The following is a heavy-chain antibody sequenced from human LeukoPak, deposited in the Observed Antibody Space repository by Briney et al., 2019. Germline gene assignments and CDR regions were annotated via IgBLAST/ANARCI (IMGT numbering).Heavy chain of an antibody. D-gene: IGHD6-19*01. CDR2: ISYDGRNK. CDR3: AKDNAYSSGWLYYFDY. Sequence: GGSLRLSCAASEFTFNSYGMHWVRQAPGKGLEGVAVISYDGRNKYFADSVKGRFTISRDNSKNTLYLQMNSLRAEDTAVYYCAKDNAYSSGWLYYFDYWGQGTLVTVSS. J-gene: IGHJ4*02. CDR1: EFTFNSYG. V-gene: IGHV3-30*18.